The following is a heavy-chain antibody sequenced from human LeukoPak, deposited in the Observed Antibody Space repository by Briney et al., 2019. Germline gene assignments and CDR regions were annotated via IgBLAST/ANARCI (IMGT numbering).Heavy chain of an antibody. CDR1: GGSISSSSYY. J-gene: IGHJ4*02. D-gene: IGHD6-19*01. Sequence: SETLSLTCTVSGGSISSSSYYWGWIRQPPGKGLEWIGSIYYSGSTYYNTSLKSRVTISVDTSKNQFSLKLRSVTAADTAVYYCARHFPGVAVAGYYFDYWGQGTLVTVSS. V-gene: IGHV4-39*01. CDR2: IYYSGST. CDR3: ARHFPGVAVAGYYFDY.